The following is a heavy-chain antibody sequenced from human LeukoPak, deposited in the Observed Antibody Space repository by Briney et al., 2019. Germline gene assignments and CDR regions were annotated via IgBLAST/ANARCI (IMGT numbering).Heavy chain of an antibody. Sequence: PSETLSFTCSVSGGSISTRSYYWGWIRQPPGKGLEWIGSIYYSGSTYYNPSLKSRVTISVDTSKNQVSLKLSSVTVADTAVYYCARLVGYRYGDYVDYWGQGTLVTVSS. J-gene: IGHJ4*02. CDR1: GGSISTRSYY. V-gene: IGHV4-39*01. CDR3: ARLVGYRYGDYVDY. D-gene: IGHD4-17*01. CDR2: IYYSGST.